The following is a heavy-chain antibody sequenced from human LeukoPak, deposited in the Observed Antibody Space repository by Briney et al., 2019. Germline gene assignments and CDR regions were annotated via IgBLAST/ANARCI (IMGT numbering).Heavy chain of an antibody. J-gene: IGHJ3*01. CDR1: GFTFSYYT. D-gene: IGHD3-10*01. CDR3: ARMGDGSGSYFDGVWALDY. V-gene: IGHV3-21*01. CDR2: ISSSSTYI. Sequence: PGGSLRLSCAASGFTFSYYTMIWVRQAPGRGLEWVSFISSSSTYIYYADSVKGRFTISRDNAKNSLYLQMNSLRAEDTAVYYCARMGDGSGSYFDGVWALDYWGQGTMVTVSS.